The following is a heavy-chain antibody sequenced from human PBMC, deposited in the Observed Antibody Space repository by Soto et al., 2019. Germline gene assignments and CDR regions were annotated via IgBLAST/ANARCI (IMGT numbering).Heavy chain of an antibody. CDR2: ISYDGSNK. V-gene: IGHV3-30*18. D-gene: IGHD6-19*01. Sequence: QVQLVESGGGVVQPGRSLRLSCAASGFTFSSYGMHWVRQAPGKGLEWVAVISYDGSNKYYADSVKGRFTISRDNSKNTLYLQMNSLRAEDTAVYYCAKARTWLDFDYWGQGTLVTVSS. CDR3: AKARTWLDFDY. J-gene: IGHJ4*02. CDR1: GFTFSSYG.